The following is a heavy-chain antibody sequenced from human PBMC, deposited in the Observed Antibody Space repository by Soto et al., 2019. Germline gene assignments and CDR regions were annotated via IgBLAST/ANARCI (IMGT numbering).Heavy chain of an antibody. V-gene: IGHV1-69*01. CDR3: AREVDGANYYGYVWGSYRFGWFDP. D-gene: IGHD3-16*02. CDR2: LIPIFGTA. Sequence: QVQLVQSGAEVKKPGSSVKVSCKASGGTFSSYAISWVRQAPGQGLEWMGGLIPIFGTANYAQKFQGRVTITADESTSTAYMELSSLGSEDTAVYYCAREVDGANYYGYVWGSYRFGWFDPWGQGTLVTVSS. CDR1: GGTFSSYA. J-gene: IGHJ5*02.